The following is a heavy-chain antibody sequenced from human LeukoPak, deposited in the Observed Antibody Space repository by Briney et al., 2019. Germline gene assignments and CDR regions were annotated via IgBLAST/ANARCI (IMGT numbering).Heavy chain of an antibody. CDR1: GGSISSGSYY. CDR2: IYTSRST. Sequence: PSQTLSLTCTVSGGSISSGSYYWSWIRQPAGKGLEWIGRIYTSRSTNYNPSLKSRVTISLDTSKNQFSLKLSSVTASDTAVYYCARGPYIYNYGMDVWGQGTTVTVSS. D-gene: IGHD2-2*02. V-gene: IGHV4-61*02. CDR3: ARGPYIYNYGMDV. J-gene: IGHJ6*02.